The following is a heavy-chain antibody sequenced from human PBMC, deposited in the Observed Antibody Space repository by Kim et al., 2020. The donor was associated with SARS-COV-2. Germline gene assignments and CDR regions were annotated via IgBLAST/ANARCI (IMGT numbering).Heavy chain of an antibody. J-gene: IGHJ4*02. CDR3: TREDF. CDR1: GYTFHNYY. D-gene: IGHD3-3*01. CDR2: NHPNTGDT. V-gene: IGHV1-2*02. Sequence: ASVKVSCKASGYTFHNYYIHWVRQAPGQGLDWMGWNHPNTGDTQFAQKFLGRVTVTRNTSITTVYLELNRLTSDDTAIYYCTREDFWGQGTLVTVSS.